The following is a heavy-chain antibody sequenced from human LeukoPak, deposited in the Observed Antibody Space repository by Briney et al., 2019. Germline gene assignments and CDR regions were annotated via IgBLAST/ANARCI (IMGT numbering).Heavy chain of an antibody. CDR1: GFTFSSYA. Sequence: PGGSLRLSCAASGFTFSSYAMSWVRQAPGKGLEWVSAISGSGGSTYYADSVKGRFTISRDNSKNTLYLQMNSLRAEDTAVYYCAKQLRTNIVGATTWFDYWGQGTLVTVSS. V-gene: IGHV3-23*01. J-gene: IGHJ4*02. CDR2: ISGSGGST. CDR3: AKQLRTNIVGATTWFDY. D-gene: IGHD1-26*01.